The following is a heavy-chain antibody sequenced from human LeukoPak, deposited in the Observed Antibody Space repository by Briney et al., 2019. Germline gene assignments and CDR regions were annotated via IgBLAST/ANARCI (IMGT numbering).Heavy chain of an antibody. CDR1: RFTLSNYW. V-gene: IGHV3-7*01. D-gene: IGHD6-19*01. Sequence: GGPLRLSCAASRFTLSNYWMSRVRQAPGKGLEWVANIKQDGSETYYVDSVKGRFTISRDNAKNSLSLQMNSLRAEDTAVYYCARQRGSGCLDYWGQGTLVTVSS. CDR3: ARQRGSGCLDY. J-gene: IGHJ4*02. CDR2: IKQDGSET.